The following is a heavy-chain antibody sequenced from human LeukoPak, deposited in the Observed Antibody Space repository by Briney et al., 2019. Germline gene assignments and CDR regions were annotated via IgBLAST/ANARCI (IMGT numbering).Heavy chain of an antibody. CDR2: IYYSGST. CDR3: AGHDGSYFDY. D-gene: IGHD1-26*01. V-gene: IGHV4-59*08. CDR1: GYSISSGYY. Sequence: PSETLSLTCTVSGYSISSGYYWSWIRQPPGKGLEWIGYIYYSGSTNYNPSLKSRVTISVDTSKNQFSLKLSSVTAADTAVYYCAGHDGSYFDYWGQGTLVTVSS. J-gene: IGHJ4*02.